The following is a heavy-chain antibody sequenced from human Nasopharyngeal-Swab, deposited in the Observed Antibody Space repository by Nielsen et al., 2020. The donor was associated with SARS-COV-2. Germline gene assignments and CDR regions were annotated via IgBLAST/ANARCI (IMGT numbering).Heavy chain of an antibody. J-gene: IGHJ4*02. V-gene: IGHV3-48*03. Sequence: GESLKISCEASRMMFSDYGMNWVRQAPGKGLEWVSYISSSGSTTYYADSVKGRFTISRDNTKNSLFLQMNSLSAEDTAVYYCASSPFITVMERALDHWDQGTLVTVSS. D-gene: IGHD3-22*01. CDR2: ISSSGSTT. CDR1: RMMFSDYG. CDR3: ASSPFITVMERALDH.